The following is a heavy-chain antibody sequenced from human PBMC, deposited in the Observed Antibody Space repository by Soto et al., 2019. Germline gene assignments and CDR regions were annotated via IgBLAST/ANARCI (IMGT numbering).Heavy chain of an antibody. V-gene: IGHV1-3*04. D-gene: IGHD3-22*01. Sequence: QVQLVQSGAEVKNPGASVRVSCKASGYTFTSYGMNWVRQAPGRRLEWMGWINTGNGKTKYSQKVQGRLIITRDTSASTAYMQLSSLTSEDTAIYYCARGGYFDSSGYLGYWGQGTLVTVSS. CDR3: ARGGYFDSSGYLGY. CDR1: GYTFTSYG. CDR2: INTGNGKT. J-gene: IGHJ4*02.